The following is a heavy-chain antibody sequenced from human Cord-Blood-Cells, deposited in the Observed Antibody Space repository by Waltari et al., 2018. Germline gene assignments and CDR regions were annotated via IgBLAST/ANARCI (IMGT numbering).Heavy chain of an antibody. D-gene: IGHD7-27*01. CDR3: ARRRTGDEGQIDY. CDR1: GGSFSGYY. J-gene: IGHJ4*02. CDR2: INHSGST. Sequence: QVQLQQWGAGLLKPSETLSLPCAVYGGSFSGYYWRWIPPPPGKGLEWIGEINHSGSTNYNPSLKSRVTISVDTSKNQFSLKLSSVTAADTAVYYCARRRTGDEGQIDYWGQGTLVTVSS. V-gene: IGHV4-34*01.